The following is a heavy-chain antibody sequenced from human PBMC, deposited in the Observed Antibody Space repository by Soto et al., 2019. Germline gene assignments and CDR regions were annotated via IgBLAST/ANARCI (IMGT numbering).Heavy chain of an antibody. V-gene: IGHV4-59*08. Sequence: SETLSLTCTVSGGSIHSYYWSWIRQPPGKGLEWIGYIYYSGSTNYNPSLKSRVTISVDTSKNQFSLKLSSVTAADTAVYYCARRYGPGFDYWGQGTLVTVSS. D-gene: IGHD4-17*01. J-gene: IGHJ4*02. CDR1: GGSIHSYY. CDR3: ARRYGPGFDY. CDR2: IYYSGST.